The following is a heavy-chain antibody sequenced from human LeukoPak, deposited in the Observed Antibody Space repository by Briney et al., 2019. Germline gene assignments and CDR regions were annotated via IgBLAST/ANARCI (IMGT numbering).Heavy chain of an antibody. Sequence: ASVKVSCKSSGYTFTSYDINWVRQATGQGLEWMGWMNPNSGNTGYEQKFQGRVTMTRNTSISTAYMELSSLRSEDTAVYYCAILQRIAAAGTGLYYYYGMDVWGQGTTVTVSS. V-gene: IGHV1-8*01. CDR3: AILQRIAAAGTGLYYYYGMDV. D-gene: IGHD6-13*01. J-gene: IGHJ6*02. CDR1: GYTFTSYD. CDR2: MNPNSGNT.